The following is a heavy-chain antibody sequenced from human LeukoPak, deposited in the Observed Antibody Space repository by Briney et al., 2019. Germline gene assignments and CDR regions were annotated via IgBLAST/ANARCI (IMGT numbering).Heavy chain of an antibody. CDR2: VGGGIDI. Sequence: GGSLRLSCVASGFTFSVHGMTWVRQAPGEGLEWVSSVGGGIDIYYADSVKGRFTASRDDSMKTVYLQMHSLRTEDTAVYYCAKDATPHNGIWDNFDHWGQGTQVTVSS. CDR3: AKDATPHNGIWDNFDH. CDR1: GFTFSVHG. J-gene: IGHJ4*02. D-gene: IGHD1-26*01. V-gene: IGHV3-23*01.